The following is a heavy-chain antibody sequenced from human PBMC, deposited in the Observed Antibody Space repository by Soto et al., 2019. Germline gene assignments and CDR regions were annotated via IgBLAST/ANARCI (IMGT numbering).Heavy chain of an antibody. D-gene: IGHD4-4*01. CDR3: ARDCATVTTCYYYYGMDV. Sequence: GSLRLSCAASGFTFSSYSMNWVRQAPGKGLEWVSSISSSSSYIYYADSVKGRFTISRDNAKNSLYLQMNSLRAEDTAVHYCARDCATVTTCYYYYGMDVWGQGTTVTVSS. CDR2: ISSSSSYI. CDR1: GFTFSSYS. V-gene: IGHV3-21*01. J-gene: IGHJ6*02.